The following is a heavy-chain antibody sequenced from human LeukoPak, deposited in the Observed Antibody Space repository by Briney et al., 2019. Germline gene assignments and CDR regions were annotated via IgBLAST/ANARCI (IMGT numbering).Heavy chain of an antibody. J-gene: IGHJ5*02. V-gene: IGHV3-66*01. CDR3: AKFGGSGWFDH. CDR1: GFTVSSSY. CDR2: IYSDGTT. Sequence: GGSLRLSCAAFGFTVSSSYMSWVRQAPGKGLEWLSIIYSDGTTYYSDSVKGRFTISRDNSRNTLYLQMNSLRAEDTAVYYCAKFGGSGWFDHWGQGTLVTVSS. D-gene: IGHD3-16*01.